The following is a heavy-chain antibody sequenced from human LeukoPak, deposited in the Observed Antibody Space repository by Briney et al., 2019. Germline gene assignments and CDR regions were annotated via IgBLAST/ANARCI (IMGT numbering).Heavy chain of an antibody. V-gene: IGHV3-23*01. J-gene: IGHJ6*02. CDR1: GFTFSDYY. Sequence: GGSLRLSCAASGFTFSDYYMSWVRQAPGKGLEWVSAISGSGGSTYYADSVKGRFTISRDNSKNTLYLQMNSLRAEDTAVYYCAKGTLGTYYDFWSGPPYYYYGMDVWGQGTTVTVSS. D-gene: IGHD3-3*01. CDR3: AKGTLGTYYDFWSGPPYYYYGMDV. CDR2: ISGSGGST.